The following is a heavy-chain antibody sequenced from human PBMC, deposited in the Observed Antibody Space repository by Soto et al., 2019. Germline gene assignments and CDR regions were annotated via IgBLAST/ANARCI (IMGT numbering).Heavy chain of an antibody. D-gene: IGHD2-2*01. J-gene: IGHJ5*02. V-gene: IGHV1-18*01. CDR1: GYTFTSYG. CDR3: ARALSRIVVVPAAMQGDWFDP. CDR2: ISAYNGNT. Sequence: QVQLVQSGAEVKKPGASVKVSCKASGYTFTSYGISWVQQAPGQGLEWMGWISAYNGNTNYAQKLQGRVTMTTDTSTSTAYMELRSLRSDDTAVYYCARALSRIVVVPAAMQGDWFDPWGQGTLVTVSS.